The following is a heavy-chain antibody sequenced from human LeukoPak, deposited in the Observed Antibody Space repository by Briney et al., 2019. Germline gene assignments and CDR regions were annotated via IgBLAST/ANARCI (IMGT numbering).Heavy chain of an antibody. V-gene: IGHV3-7*01. Sequence: PGGSLRLSCAASGFTFTTYWMSWVRQAPGKGLKWVANIKQDGSEKYYVDSVKGRFTISRDNAENSVFLQMNSLRAEDTAVFYCARGRYYLDNSGYSPFYYWGQGILVTVSS. CDR3: ARGRYYLDNSGYSPFYY. D-gene: IGHD3-22*01. J-gene: IGHJ4*02. CDR2: IKQDGSEK. CDR1: GFTFTTYW.